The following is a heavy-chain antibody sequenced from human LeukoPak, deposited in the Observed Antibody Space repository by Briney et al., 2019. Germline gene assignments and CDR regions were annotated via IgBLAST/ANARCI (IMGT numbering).Heavy chain of an antibody. CDR1: GFTFSNYA. D-gene: IGHD4-17*01. Sequence: PGGSLRLSCAASGFTFSNYAMTWVRQAPGKGLEWVSGISGTTSGANTYYADSVKGRFTISRDNSKNTLYLQMNSLTAEDTAVYYCAKGMTTVTKSAFDTWGQGTMVTVSS. CDR2: ISGTTSGANT. CDR3: AKGMTTVTKSAFDT. V-gene: IGHV3-23*01. J-gene: IGHJ3*02.